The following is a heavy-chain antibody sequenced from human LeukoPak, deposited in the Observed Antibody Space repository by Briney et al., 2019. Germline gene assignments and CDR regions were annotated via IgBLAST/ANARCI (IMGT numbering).Heavy chain of an antibody. CDR1: GGTFSSYA. V-gene: IGHV1-69*04. CDR3: ARPLSHYYYGMDV. J-gene: IGHJ6*02. Sequence: ASVKVSCKASGGTFSSYAISWVRQAPGQGLEWMGRIIPILGIANYAQKFQGRVTITADKSTSTAYTELSSLRSEDTAVYYCARPLSHYYYGMDVWGQGTTVTVSS. CDR2: IIPILGIA.